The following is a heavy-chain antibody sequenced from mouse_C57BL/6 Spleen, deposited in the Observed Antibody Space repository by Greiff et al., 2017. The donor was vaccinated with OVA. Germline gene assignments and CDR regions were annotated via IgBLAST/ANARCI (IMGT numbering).Heavy chain of an antibody. J-gene: IGHJ3*01. Sequence: DVHLVESGEGLVKPGASLKLSCAASGFTFSSYAMSWVRQTPEQRLEWVAYISSGGGYISYADTVKGRSTLSRDNARNTLYLQMSRLKSEDTAMYSFTRGEEGAWFAYWGKGTLVTVSA. CDR2: ISSGGGYI. V-gene: IGHV5-9-1*02. CDR3: TRGEEGAWFAY. CDR1: GFTFSSYA.